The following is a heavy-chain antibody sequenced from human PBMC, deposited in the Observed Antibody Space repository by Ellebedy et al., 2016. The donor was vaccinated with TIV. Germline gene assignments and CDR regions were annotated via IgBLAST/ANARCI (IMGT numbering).Heavy chain of an antibody. CDR2: IYYTGST. CDR1: GGSISSYY. J-gene: IGHJ4*02. Sequence: MPSETLSLTCTVSGGSISSYYYNWIRQPPGKALEWIGYIYYTGSTNLNPSLKSRVTISVDTSKNQFSLKLSSVTAADTAVYYCARGRAGNYWGQGTLVTVSS. CDR3: ARGRAGNY. V-gene: IGHV4-59*12.